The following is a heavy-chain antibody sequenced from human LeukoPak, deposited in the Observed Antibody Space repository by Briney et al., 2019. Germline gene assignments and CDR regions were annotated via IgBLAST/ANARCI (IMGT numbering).Heavy chain of an antibody. CDR3: ARDPGYPFDFDY. J-gene: IGHJ4*02. Sequence: PSETLSLTCTVSGGSISSSSYYWGWIRQPPGKGLEWIGSIYYSGSTYYNPSLKSRVTISVDTSKNQFSLKLSSVTAADTAVYYCARDPGYPFDFDYWGQGTLVTISS. V-gene: IGHV4-39*02. CDR1: GGSISSSSYY. D-gene: IGHD5-12*01. CDR2: IYYSGST.